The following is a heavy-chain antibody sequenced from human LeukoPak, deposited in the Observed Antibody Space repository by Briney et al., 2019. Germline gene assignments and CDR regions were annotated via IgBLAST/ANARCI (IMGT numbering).Heavy chain of an antibody. V-gene: IGHV4-61*02. CDR1: GGSISSGSYY. D-gene: IGHD6-19*01. CDR3: ARSRYSSGWYCFDY. J-gene: IGHJ4*02. CDR2: IYTSGST. Sequence: SETLSLTCTVSGGSISSGSYYWSWIRQPAGKGLEWIGRIYTSGSTYYNPSLKSRVTISVDTSKNQFSLKLSSVTAADTGVYYCARSRYSSGWYCFDYWGQGTLVTVSS.